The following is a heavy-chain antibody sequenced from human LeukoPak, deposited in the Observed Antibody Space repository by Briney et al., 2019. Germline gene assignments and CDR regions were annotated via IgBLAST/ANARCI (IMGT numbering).Heavy chain of an antibody. Sequence: ASVKVSCKAPGYTFNNYGITWVRQAPGQGLEWMGIINPSGGSTSYAQKFQGRVTMTRDMSTSTVYMELSSLRSEDTAVYYCARAGYYYDSKRKFDPWGQGTLVTVSS. CDR2: INPSGGST. CDR3: ARAGYYYDSKRKFDP. V-gene: IGHV1-46*02. CDR1: GYTFNNYG. D-gene: IGHD3-22*01. J-gene: IGHJ5*02.